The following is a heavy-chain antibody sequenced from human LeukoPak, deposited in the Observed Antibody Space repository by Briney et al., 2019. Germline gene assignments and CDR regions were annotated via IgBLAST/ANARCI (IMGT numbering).Heavy chain of an antibody. V-gene: IGHV3-30-3*01. CDR1: GFTFSSYA. Sequence: PGGSLRLSCAASGFTFSSYAMHWVRQAPGKRLEWVAVISYDGSNKYYADSVKGRFTISRDNSKNTLYLQMNSLRAEDTAVYYCARDRVAMVRGVNDLDYWGQGTLVTVSS. CDR2: ISYDGSNK. CDR3: ARDRVAMVRGVNDLDY. D-gene: IGHD3-10*01. J-gene: IGHJ4*02.